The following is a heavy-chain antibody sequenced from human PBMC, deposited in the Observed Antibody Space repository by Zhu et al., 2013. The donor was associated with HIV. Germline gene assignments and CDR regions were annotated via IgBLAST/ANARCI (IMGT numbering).Heavy chain of an antibody. Sequence: QVQLVQSGAEVKKPGASVKVSCKASGYTFTSYDVNWVRQVPGQGLEWMGWMNPNSGNTGYEQKFQGRVTMTRNNSISTAYMELSGLTSEDTAVYYCARAEGYCSGGTCNSWLDPWGQGTLVTVSS. CDR1: GYTFTSYD. CDR3: ARAEGYCSGGTCNSWLDP. J-gene: IGHJ5*02. CDR2: MNPNSGNT. V-gene: IGHV1-8*01. D-gene: IGHD2-15*01.